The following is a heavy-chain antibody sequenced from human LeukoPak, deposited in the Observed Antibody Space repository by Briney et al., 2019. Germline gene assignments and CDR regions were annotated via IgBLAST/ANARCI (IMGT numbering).Heavy chain of an antibody. CDR3: ATVGYGSSWSMPVFEY. CDR1: GYTLRELS. Sequence: ASVKVSCKFSGYTLRELSMHWVRQVTGGGLEWMGGFDPEDGKIMYAQKFQGRLTMTEDTSTATAYMEMRSLTPDDTAVYYCATVGYGSSWSMPVFEYWGQGTPVTVSS. V-gene: IGHV1-24*01. J-gene: IGHJ4*02. D-gene: IGHD6-13*01. CDR2: FDPEDGKI.